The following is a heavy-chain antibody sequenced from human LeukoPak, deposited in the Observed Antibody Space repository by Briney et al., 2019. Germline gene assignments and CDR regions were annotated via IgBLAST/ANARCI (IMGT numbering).Heavy chain of an antibody. CDR2: IYWNDDK. CDR1: GFSLSTSGVG. J-gene: IGHJ4*02. Sequence: SGPTLVKPTQTLTLTCTFSGFSLSTSGVGVGWIRQPPGKALEWLALIYWNDDKRYSPSLKSGLTITKDTSKNQVVLTMTNMDPVDTATYYCAHRPVENYGGNSWFDYWGQGTLVTVSS. V-gene: IGHV2-5*01. CDR3: AHRPVENYGGNSWFDY. D-gene: IGHD4-23*01.